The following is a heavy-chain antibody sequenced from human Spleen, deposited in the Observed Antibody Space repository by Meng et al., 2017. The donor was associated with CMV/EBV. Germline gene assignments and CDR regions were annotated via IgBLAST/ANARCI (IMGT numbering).Heavy chain of an antibody. V-gene: IGHV3-7*03. CDR1: GFTFSSYW. J-gene: IGHJ6*02. D-gene: IGHD2-8*02. Sequence: GESLKISCAASGFTFSSYWMSWVRQAPGKGLEWVANIKQDGSEKYYVDSVKGRFTISRDNAKNSLYLQMNSLRAEDMALYYCAKDQATGTGYYYYGMDVWGQGTTVTVSS. CDR2: IKQDGSEK. CDR3: AKDQATGTGYYYYGMDV.